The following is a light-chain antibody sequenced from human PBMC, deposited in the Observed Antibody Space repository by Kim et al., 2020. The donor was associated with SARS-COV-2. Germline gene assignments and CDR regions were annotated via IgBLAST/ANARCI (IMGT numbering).Light chain of an antibody. Sequence: SSELTQDPAVSVALGQTVRITCQGDSLRSYYATWYQQKPGQDPILVIYGKNNRPSGIPDRFSGSSSGNTAYLTITGTQAGDEADYYCNSRDSNDNVVFGGGTQLTVL. CDR3: NSRDSNDNVV. CDR2: GKN. J-gene: IGLJ2*01. CDR1: SLRSYY. V-gene: IGLV3-19*01.